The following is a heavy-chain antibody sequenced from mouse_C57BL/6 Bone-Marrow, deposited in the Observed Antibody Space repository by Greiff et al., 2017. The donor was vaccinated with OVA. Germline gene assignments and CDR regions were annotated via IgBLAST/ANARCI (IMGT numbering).Heavy chain of an antibody. CDR3: ARSGYEDFDV. CDR1: GYTFTSYW. J-gene: IGHJ1*03. V-gene: IGHV1-55*01. CDR2: IYPGSGST. D-gene: IGHD2-10*02. Sequence: QVHVKQTGAELVKPGASVKMSCKASGYTFTSYWITWVKQRPGQGLEWIGDIYPGSGSTNYNEKFKSKATLTVDTSSSTAYMQLSSLTSEDSAVYYCARSGYEDFDVWGTGTTVTVSS.